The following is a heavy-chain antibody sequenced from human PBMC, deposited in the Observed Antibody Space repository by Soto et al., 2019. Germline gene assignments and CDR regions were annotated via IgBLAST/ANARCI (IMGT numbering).Heavy chain of an antibody. Sequence: EVQLLESGGGLVKPGGSLRLSCAASGFTFSGDAMNWVRQAPGKGLEWVSAISSSGDRTYYADSVKGRFTISRDNSKNSLYLQVNTLRAYDTDVYYCEKSNLYCSGTRCYFFGFWGQVTRVAVSS. J-gene: IGHJ4*02. V-gene: IGHV3-23*01. D-gene: IGHD2-2*01. CDR2: ISSSGDRT. CDR1: GFTFSGDA. CDR3: EKSNLYCSGTRCYFFGF.